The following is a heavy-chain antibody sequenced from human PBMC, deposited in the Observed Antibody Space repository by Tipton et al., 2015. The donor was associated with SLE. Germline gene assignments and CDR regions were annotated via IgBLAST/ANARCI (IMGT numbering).Heavy chain of an antibody. CDR1: GGSITSFY. J-gene: IGHJ4*02. D-gene: IGHD3-9*01. CDR2: IYHSGVT. CDR3: ARDLTAYYQGSFGY. V-gene: IGHV4-59*08. Sequence: TLSLTCNVSGGSITSFYWNWIRQPPGKGLEWIGYIYHSGVTNYNPSLKSRVTISLDTSNDQFSLKLSSVTAADTAVYYCARDLTAYYQGSFGYWGQGTLVTVSS.